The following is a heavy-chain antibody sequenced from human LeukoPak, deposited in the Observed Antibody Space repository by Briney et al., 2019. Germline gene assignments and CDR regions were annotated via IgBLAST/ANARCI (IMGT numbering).Heavy chain of an antibody. V-gene: IGHV4-4*07. CDR3: ARRPYCSSTSCRINYFDY. J-gene: IGHJ4*02. Sequence: SETLSLTCTVSGGSISSYYWSWIRQPAGKGLEWIGRIYTSGSTNCNPSLKSRVTISVDTSKNQFSLKLSSVTAADTAVYYCARRPYCSSTSCRINYFDYWGQGTLVTVSS. CDR1: GGSISSYY. CDR2: IYTSGST. D-gene: IGHD2-2*01.